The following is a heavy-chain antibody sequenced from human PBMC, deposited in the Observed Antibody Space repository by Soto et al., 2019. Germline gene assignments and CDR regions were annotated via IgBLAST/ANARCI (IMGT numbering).Heavy chain of an antibody. CDR1: GYTLTELS. CDR2: FDPEDGET. D-gene: IGHD1-7*01. J-gene: IGHJ5*02. CDR3: ATANWNYAANWFDP. V-gene: IGHV1-24*01. Sequence: ASVKVSCKVSGYTLTELSMHWVRQAPGKGLEWMGGFDPEDGETIYTQKFQGRVTMTEDTSTDTAYMELSSLRSEDTAVYYCATANWNYAANWFDPWGQGTLVTVSS.